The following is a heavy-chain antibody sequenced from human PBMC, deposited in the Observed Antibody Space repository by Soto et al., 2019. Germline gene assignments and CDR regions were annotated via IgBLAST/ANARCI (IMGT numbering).Heavy chain of an antibody. Sequence: GGSLRLSCTASGFTFGDYAMSWFRQAPGKGLEWVGFIRSKAYGGTTEYAASVKGRFTISRDDSKSIAYLQMNSLKTEDTAVYYCAKGGTTVVTDFDYWGHGALVTVSS. D-gene: IGHD4-17*01. V-gene: IGHV3-49*03. J-gene: IGHJ4*01. CDR1: GFTFGDYA. CDR3: AKGGTTVVTDFDY. CDR2: IRSKAYGGTT.